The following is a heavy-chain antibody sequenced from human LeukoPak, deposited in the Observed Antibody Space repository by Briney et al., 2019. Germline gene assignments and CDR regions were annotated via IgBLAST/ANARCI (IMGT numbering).Heavy chain of an antibody. CDR1: GYRFNTYW. CDR2: IYPGDSEV. J-gene: IGHJ4*02. Sequence: GEAPKISLKGSGYRFNTYWIGWVRPIPGKGPEFMGIIYPGDSEVRYSPSSQGQVTIPADKSISTAYLQWNSLKASDSAKYYCARQVGHSLTHWGQGTLVTVSS. D-gene: IGHD2-15*01. CDR3: ARQVGHSLTH. V-gene: IGHV5-51*01.